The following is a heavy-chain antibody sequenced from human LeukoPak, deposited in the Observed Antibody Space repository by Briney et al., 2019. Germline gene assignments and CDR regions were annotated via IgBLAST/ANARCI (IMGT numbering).Heavy chain of an antibody. J-gene: IGHJ4*02. CDR2: ISSSSGYI. CDR3: ARGEENYDYVWGSYRYTSLLDY. D-gene: IGHD3-16*02. V-gene: IGHV3-21*01. CDR1: GFTFSSYS. Sequence: GGALRLSCAASGFTFSSYSMNWFRQAPGKGLEWVSSISSSSGYIYYADSVKGRFTISRDNAKNSLYLQMNSLRAEDTAVYYCARGEENYDYVWGSYRYTSLLDYWGQGTLVTVSS.